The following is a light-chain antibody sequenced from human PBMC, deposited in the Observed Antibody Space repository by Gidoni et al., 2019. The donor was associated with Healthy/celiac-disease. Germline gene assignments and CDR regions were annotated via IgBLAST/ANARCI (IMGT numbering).Light chain of an antibody. V-gene: IGLV1-47*01. J-gene: IGLJ3*02. CDR3: AAWDDSLSGLV. CDR2: RNN. CDR1: SSNIGSKY. Sequence: QSVLPQPPSASGTPGQRVTISCSGSSSNIGSKYVYWYQQLPGTAPKLLIYRNNQRPSVVPDRFSGSKSGTSASLAISGLRSEDEADYYCAAWDDSLSGLVFGGGTKLTVL.